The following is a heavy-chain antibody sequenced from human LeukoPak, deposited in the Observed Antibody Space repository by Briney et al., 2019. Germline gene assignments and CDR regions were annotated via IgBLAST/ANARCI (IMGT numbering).Heavy chain of an antibody. J-gene: IGHJ4*02. CDR3: AKQCGPYYDSSAYYSDY. Sequence: PGGSLRLSCVASGFTFSNYAMSWVRQAPGKGLGWVSIISGSGGSTYYADSVKGRFTISRDNSKNTLYLQMNSLRAEDTVVYYCAKQCGPYYDSSAYYSDYWGQGTLVTVSS. CDR2: ISGSGGST. CDR1: GFTFSNYA. V-gene: IGHV3-23*01. D-gene: IGHD3-22*01.